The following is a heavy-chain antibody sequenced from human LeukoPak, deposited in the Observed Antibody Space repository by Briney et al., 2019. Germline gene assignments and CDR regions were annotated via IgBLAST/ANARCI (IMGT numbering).Heavy chain of an antibody. CDR1: GYTFTNYG. CDR3: AKRGNFDRSGYYGFDY. D-gene: IGHD3-22*01. Sequence: GASVKVSCKASGYTFTNYGTTWVRQAPGQGLEWMGWISASNGDTHYSEKFQDRITVTTDTSTSTAYMELRSLVSDDTAVYYCAKRGNFDRSGYYGFDYWGQGTLVTVSS. V-gene: IGHV1-18*01. J-gene: IGHJ4*02. CDR2: ISASNGDT.